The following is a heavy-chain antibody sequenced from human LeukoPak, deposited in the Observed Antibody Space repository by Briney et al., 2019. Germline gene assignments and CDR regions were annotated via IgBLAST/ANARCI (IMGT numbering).Heavy chain of an antibody. CDR1: GDSIGSYY. Sequence: PSETLSLTCTVSGDSIGSYYWSWIRQSAGKGLEWIGRMYTSGTTDYNPSLKSRVTMSVDTSKNQFSLKLNSVTAADTAVYYCARSTYSSSWLYYYYYYMDVWGKGTTVTISS. CDR2: MYTSGTT. CDR3: ARSTYSSSWLYYYYYYMDV. V-gene: IGHV4-4*07. J-gene: IGHJ6*03. D-gene: IGHD6-13*01.